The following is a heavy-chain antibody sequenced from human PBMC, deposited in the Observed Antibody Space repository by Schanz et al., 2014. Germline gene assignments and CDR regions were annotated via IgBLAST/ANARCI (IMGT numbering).Heavy chain of an antibody. D-gene: IGHD3-10*01. V-gene: IGHV1-69*01. CDR3: SEAVSARVRHSDDFDM. J-gene: IGHJ3*02. Sequence: SCTASGGTPSSYSTNWVRQAPGQGLEWIGGIITVFGTANYAQKFQGRVTITADESTSTAYMELSSLRCEDAAVYYCSEAVSARVRHSDDFDMWCKGTRVTVSS. CDR1: GGTPSSYS. CDR2: IITVFGTA.